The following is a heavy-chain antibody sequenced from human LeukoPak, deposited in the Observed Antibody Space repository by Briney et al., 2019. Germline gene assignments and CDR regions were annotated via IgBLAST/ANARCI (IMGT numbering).Heavy chain of an antibody. D-gene: IGHD6-19*01. CDR3: ASGAVAGLAY. Sequence: SQTLSLTCAISGDSVSSNGAAWNCIRQSPSRGLEWLGRTYYRSKWYSDYAISVKSRITINPDTSKNQFSLQLSSVTPEDTAVYYCASGAVAGLAYWGQGTLVSVSS. J-gene: IGHJ4*02. CDR1: GDSVSSNGAA. V-gene: IGHV6-1*01. CDR2: TYYRSKWYS.